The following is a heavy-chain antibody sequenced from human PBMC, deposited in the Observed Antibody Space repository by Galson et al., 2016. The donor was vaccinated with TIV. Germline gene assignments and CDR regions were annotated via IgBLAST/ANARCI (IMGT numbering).Heavy chain of an antibody. D-gene: IGHD1-26*01. J-gene: IGHJ6*02. CDR2: ISDGGYT. Sequence: ISDGGYTFYPDSVKGRFTISRDNSKNTLYLQMNSLRVEDTAVYYCARDRIVDATYYYYYFGMDVWGQGTAVTVSS. V-gene: IGHV3-53*05. CDR3: ARDRIVDATYYYYYFGMDV.